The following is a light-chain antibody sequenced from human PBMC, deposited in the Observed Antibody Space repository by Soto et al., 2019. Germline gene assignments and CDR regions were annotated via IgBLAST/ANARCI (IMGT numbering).Light chain of an antibody. J-gene: IGLJ1*01. Sequence: QSALTQPPSASGSPGQSVTISCTGTSSDVGGYNFVSWYQQHPGKAPKLIIYEVTKRPSGVPDRFSGSKSGNMASLTVSGLQAEDEAHYYCSSYAGSNNRYVFGTGTKLTVL. V-gene: IGLV2-8*01. CDR3: SSYAGSNNRYV. CDR2: EVT. CDR1: SSDVGGYNF.